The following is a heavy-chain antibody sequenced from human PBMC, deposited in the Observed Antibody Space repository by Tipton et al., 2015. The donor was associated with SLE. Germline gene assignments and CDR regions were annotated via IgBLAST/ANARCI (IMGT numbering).Heavy chain of an antibody. Sequence: SLRLSCAASGFTFSSYGMHWVRQAPGKGLEWVAFIRYDGSNKYCADSVKGRFTISRDNSKNTLYLQMNSLRAEDTAVYYCARGYSSSWSFDYWGQGTLVTVSS. CDR3: ARGYSSSWSFDY. CDR2: IRYDGSNK. CDR1: GFTFSSYG. J-gene: IGHJ4*02. D-gene: IGHD6-13*01. V-gene: IGHV3-30*02.